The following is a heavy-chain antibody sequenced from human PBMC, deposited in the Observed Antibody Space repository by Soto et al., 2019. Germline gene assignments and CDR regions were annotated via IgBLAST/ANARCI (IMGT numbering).Heavy chain of an antibody. J-gene: IGHJ5*02. V-gene: IGHV2-5*02. CDR3: AHRPIVPAGTRGFAWFDP. Sequence: QITLRESGPTLVKPTQTLTLTCTFSGFSLSSSGVGVGWIRQPPGKALEWLAFIYWDDDKRYSPSLKSRLTITKDTSKNQVVLTMTNTDPVDTATYYPAHRPIVPAGTRGFAWFDPWGQGTLVTVSS. CDR1: GFSLSSSGVG. CDR2: IYWDDDK. D-gene: IGHD6-13*01.